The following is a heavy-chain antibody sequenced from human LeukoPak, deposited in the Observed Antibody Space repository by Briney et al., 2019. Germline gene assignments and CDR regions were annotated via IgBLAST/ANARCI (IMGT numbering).Heavy chain of an antibody. CDR3: ARDEYSSSWYGAFDY. CDR2: ISSSSSHI. J-gene: IGHJ4*02. V-gene: IGHV3-21*01. Sequence: PGGSLRLSCAASGFTFSSYTMNWVRQAPGKGLEWVSSISSSSSHIYYADSVKGRFTISRDNAKNSLYLQMNSLRAEDTAIYYCARDEYSSSWYGAFDYWGQGTLVTVSS. CDR1: GFTFSSYT. D-gene: IGHD6-13*01.